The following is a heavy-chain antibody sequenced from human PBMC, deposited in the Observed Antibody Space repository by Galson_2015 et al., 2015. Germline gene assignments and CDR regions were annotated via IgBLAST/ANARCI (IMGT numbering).Heavy chain of an antibody. D-gene: IGHD6-19*01. Sequence: SLRLSCAASGFTFSSYGMHWVRQAPGKGLEWVAVISFDGNNKYYADSVKGRIIISRDNSKNTLYLQMNSLTAEETALYYCAKSHTPYSSGWPIDYWSQGTLVSVSS. J-gene: IGHJ4*02. V-gene: IGHV3-30*18. CDR1: GFTFSSYG. CDR3: AKSHTPYSSGWPIDY. CDR2: ISFDGNNK.